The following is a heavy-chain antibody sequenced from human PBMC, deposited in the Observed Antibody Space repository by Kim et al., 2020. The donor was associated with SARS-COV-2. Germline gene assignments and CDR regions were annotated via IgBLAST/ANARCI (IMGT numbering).Heavy chain of an antibody. D-gene: IGHD6-19*01. CDR1: GFTFSSYS. V-gene: IGHV3-21*01. J-gene: IGHJ4*02. CDR2: ISSSSSYI. CDR3: ARGSPVAGRGAFDY. Sequence: GGSLRLSCAASGFTFSSYSMNWVRQAPGKGLEWVSSISSSSSYIYYADSVKGRFTISRDNAKNSLYLQMNSLRAEDTAVYYCARGSPVAGRGAFDYWGQGTLVTVSS.